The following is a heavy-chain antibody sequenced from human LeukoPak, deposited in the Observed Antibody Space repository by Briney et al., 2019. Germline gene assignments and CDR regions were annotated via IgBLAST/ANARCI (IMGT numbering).Heavy chain of an antibody. J-gene: IGHJ4*02. CDR3: VRRDTGWNYFDY. D-gene: IGHD6-19*01. CDR2: IYYTGKN. Sequence: SETLSLICAVSGGSINSHYWGWIRQPPGKGLQWIGDIYYTGKNNYNPSLKSRVTISLDTSKDHLSLNLTSVVAADTAIYYCVRRDTGWNYFDYWGQGILVTVSS. CDR1: GGSINSHY. V-gene: IGHV4-59*08.